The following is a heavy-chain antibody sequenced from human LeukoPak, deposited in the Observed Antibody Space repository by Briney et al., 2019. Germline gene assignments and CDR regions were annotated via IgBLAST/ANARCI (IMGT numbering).Heavy chain of an antibody. CDR1: GGSIISYY. CDR2: IYYSGST. CDR3: ARQSSGWYYYFDY. D-gene: IGHD6-19*01. J-gene: IGHJ4*02. V-gene: IGHV4-59*08. Sequence: PSETLSLTFTVSGGSIISYYWSWIRQPPGKGLDGIGYIYYSGSTNYNPSLKSRVTISVDTSKNQFSLKLSSVTAADTAVYYCARQSSGWYYYFDYWGQGTLVTVSS.